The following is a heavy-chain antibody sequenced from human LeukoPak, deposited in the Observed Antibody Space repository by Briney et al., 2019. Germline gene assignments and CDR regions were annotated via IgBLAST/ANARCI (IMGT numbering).Heavy chain of an antibody. J-gene: IGHJ5*02. Sequence: ASVKVSCKASGYTFTSYYMHWVRQAPGQGLEWMGIINPSGGSTSYAQKFQGRVTMTRDTSTSTVYMELSSLRSEDTAVYYCARDRGQTTVVTPAIGFDPWGQGTLVTVSS. V-gene: IGHV1-46*01. CDR1: GYTFTSYY. CDR2: INPSGGST. D-gene: IGHD4-23*01. CDR3: ARDRGQTTVVTPAIGFDP.